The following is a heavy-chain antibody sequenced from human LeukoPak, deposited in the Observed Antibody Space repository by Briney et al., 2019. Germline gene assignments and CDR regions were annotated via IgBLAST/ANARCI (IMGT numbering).Heavy chain of an antibody. V-gene: IGHV1-24*01. CDR3: ATMLDDILTGPHRVGAFDI. CDR2: FDPEDGET. J-gene: IGHJ3*02. D-gene: IGHD3-9*01. Sequence: ASVKVSCKVSGYTLTELSMHWVRQAPGKGLEWMGGFDPEDGETIYAQKFQGRVTMTEDTSTDTAYMELSSLRSEDTAVYYCATMLDDILTGPHRVGAFDIWGQGTMVTVSS. CDR1: GYTLTELS.